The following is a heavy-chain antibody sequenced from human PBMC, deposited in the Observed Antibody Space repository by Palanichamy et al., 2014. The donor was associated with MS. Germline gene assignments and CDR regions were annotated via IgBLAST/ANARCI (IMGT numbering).Heavy chain of an antibody. CDR2: IFYSGST. V-gene: IGHV4-39*02. CDR3: ARERSGYNRYDFDY. CDR1: GGSISSPSYH. D-gene: IGHD3-3*01. J-gene: IGHJ4*02. Sequence: QLQLQESGPGLVKPSETLSLTCTVSGGSISSPSYHWDWIPQPPGKGLEWIGSIFYSGSTYYSPSLKSRVTISVDTSKNQFSLKLSSVTAADTAVYYCARERSGYNRYDFDYWGQGTLVTVSS.